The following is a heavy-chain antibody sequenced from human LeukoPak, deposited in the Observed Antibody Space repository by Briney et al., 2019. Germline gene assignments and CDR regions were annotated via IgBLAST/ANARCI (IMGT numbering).Heavy chain of an antibody. CDR2: ISSRDDSI. V-gene: IGHV3-11*01. CDR1: GFTFGDYY. D-gene: IGHD3-22*01. J-gene: IGHJ3*02. Sequence: GGSLRLSCAASGFTFGDYYMSWIRQAPGKGLEWIAYISSRDDSINYPDSLTGRFPISRDHAKHSLFLQMNSLRAEDTAVYYCARGRHYYDTRGYSDAFDIWAKGHWSPSLQ. CDR3: ARGRHYYDTRGYSDAFDI.